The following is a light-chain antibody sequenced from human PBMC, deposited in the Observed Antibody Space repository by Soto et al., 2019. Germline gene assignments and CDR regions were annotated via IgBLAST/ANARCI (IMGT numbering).Light chain of an antibody. J-gene: IGKJ4*01. CDR2: KAS. V-gene: IGKV1-5*03. CDR3: QQYESYSPLT. Sequence: DIQMTQSASTLSASIGDRVTITCRASQSINTWLAWYQLKPGKAPKALIYKASNLKSGVPSRFSGSGSGTEFTLTISRLQPDDFATYYCQQYESYSPLTFGGGTKVDIK. CDR1: QSINTW.